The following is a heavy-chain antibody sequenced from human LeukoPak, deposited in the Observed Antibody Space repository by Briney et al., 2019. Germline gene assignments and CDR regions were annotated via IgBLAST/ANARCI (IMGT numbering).Heavy chain of an antibody. V-gene: IGHV3-23*01. D-gene: IGHD3-22*01. J-gene: IGHJ3*02. Sequence: GGSLRLSCTASGFTFSSYAMTWVRQAPGKGLEWVSGIGGSASSSKHYAESVMGRFTISRDNSKDTLYLEMNSLRVNDTATYYCAKTKITLILVANPLSGAFDMWGQGTLVTVSS. CDR2: IGGSASSSK. CDR3: AKTKITLILVANPLSGAFDM. CDR1: GFTFSSYA.